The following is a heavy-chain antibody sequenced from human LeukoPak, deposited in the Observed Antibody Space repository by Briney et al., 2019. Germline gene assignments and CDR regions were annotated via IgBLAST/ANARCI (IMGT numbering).Heavy chain of an antibody. J-gene: IGHJ2*01. CDR2: ISSNGGST. Sequence: PGGSLRLSCAASGFTFSNYAMHWVRLAPGKGLEYVSAISSNGGSTYYANSVKGRFTISRDNSKNTLYLHMGSLRPEDMAVYYCARSDSQWLGLNAGYFDLWGRGTLVTVSS. V-gene: IGHV3-64*01. CDR1: GFTFSNYA. CDR3: ARSDSQWLGLNAGYFDL. D-gene: IGHD6-19*01.